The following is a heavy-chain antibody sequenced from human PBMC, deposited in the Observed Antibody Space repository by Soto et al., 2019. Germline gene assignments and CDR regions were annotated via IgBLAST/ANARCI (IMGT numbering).Heavy chain of an antibody. CDR2: MSYSGST. CDR3: ARARVISSRNWFDP. J-gene: IGHJ5*02. Sequence: SETLSLTCTISNGSINRGGYYWSWIRQHPGKSLEWVGYMSYSGSTYYSPSLKSRVTISVDTSKTQLSLKLSSVTAADTAIYFCARARVISSRNWFDPWGQGTLVTVSS. V-gene: IGHV4-31*03. D-gene: IGHD6-6*01. CDR1: NGSINRGGYY.